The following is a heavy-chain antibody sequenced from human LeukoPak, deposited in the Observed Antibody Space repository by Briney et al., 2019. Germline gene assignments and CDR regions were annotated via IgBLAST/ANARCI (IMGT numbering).Heavy chain of an antibody. CDR1: GFTFSSYA. J-gene: IGHJ6*02. CDR3: AKDIETFTIFGLDV. D-gene: IGHD3-3*01. V-gene: IGHV3-23*01. CDR2: ISGSGGST. Sequence: PGGSLRLSCAAAGFTFSSYAMSWVRQAPGKGLEWVSAISGSGGSTYYADSVKGRFTISRDNSKNTLYLQMNSLRAEDTAVYYCAKDIETFTIFGLDVWGQGTTVTVSS.